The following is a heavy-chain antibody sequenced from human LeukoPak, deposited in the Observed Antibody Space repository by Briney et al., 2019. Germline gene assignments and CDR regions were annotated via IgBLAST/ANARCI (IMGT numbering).Heavy chain of an antibody. D-gene: IGHD1-26*01. CDR1: GFTFRSYS. Sequence: PGGSLRLSXAASGFTFRSYSMNWVRQAPGKGLEWVSFISSSSSYIYYADSVKGRFTISRDNAKNSLYLQMNSLRAEDTAVYYCASLEGATGYYYMDVWGKGTTVTVSS. CDR3: ASLEGATGYYYMDV. V-gene: IGHV3-21*01. CDR2: ISSSSSYI. J-gene: IGHJ6*03.